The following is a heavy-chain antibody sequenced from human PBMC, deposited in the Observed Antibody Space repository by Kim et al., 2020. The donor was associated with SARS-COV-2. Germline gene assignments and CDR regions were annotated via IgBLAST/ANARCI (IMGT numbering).Heavy chain of an antibody. D-gene: IGHD5-18*01. V-gene: IGHV3-23*01. CDR3: AKGGGDSYGKDFDY. J-gene: IGHJ4*02. Sequence: ADSVKGRFNISGDNSSNKLYLQMNRLRAGDTAVYYCAKGGGDSYGKDFDYWGQGTLVTVSS.